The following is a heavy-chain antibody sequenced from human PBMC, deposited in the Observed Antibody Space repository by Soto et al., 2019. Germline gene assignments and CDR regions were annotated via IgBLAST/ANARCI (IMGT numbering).Heavy chain of an antibody. V-gene: IGHV3-30*18. J-gene: IGHJ4*02. Sequence: GGSLKLGCAASGDSFGLYGIRWLLQAPGKGLEWLAVIAKDGGDKEYAESVKGRCTISRENSKSTVYLQMNSLRVEDTAVYYCAKDGYKYKYYSDYWGQGTLVTVYS. CDR1: GDSFGLYG. D-gene: IGHD5-18*01. CDR2: IAKDGGDK. CDR3: AKDGYKYKYYSDY.